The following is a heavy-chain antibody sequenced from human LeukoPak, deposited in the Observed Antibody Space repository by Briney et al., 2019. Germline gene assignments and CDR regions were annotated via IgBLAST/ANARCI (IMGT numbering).Heavy chain of an antibody. CDR1: GFTFDDYA. CDR3: AKDLGNYYDTNAADY. D-gene: IGHD3-22*01. CDR2: ISWNSDSL. Sequence: GGSLRLSCAASGFTFDDYATHWVRQVPGKGLEWVSGISWNSDSLNYADSVRGRFTISRDNAKNSLYLQMNSLRAEDTALYYCAKDLGNYYDTNAADYWGQGTLVTVSS. V-gene: IGHV3-9*01. J-gene: IGHJ4*02.